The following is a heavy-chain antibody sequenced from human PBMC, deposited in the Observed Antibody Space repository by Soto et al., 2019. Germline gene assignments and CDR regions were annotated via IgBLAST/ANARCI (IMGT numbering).Heavy chain of an antibody. CDR1: GDAVISGSFY. J-gene: IGHJ6*02. Sequence: SETLSLTCSVSGDAVISGSFYWSWIRQPPGKGLEWIAYIYDTGISGYTPSTSYNPSLKSRVTMSVDTSKSQFSLKLTSVTAADTAVYYCARGEDAFFYYGLDVWGQGITVTVSS. V-gene: IGHV4-61*01. CDR3: ARGEDAFFYYGLDV. CDR2: IYDTGISGYTPST.